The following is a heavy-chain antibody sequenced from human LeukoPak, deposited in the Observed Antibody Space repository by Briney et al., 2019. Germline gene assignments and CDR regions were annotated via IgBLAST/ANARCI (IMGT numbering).Heavy chain of an antibody. V-gene: IGHV4-31*03. CDR2: IYYSGST. CDR3: ARDLYGSGI. CDR1: GGSISGGGYY. D-gene: IGHD3-10*01. J-gene: IGHJ4*02. Sequence: SETLSLTCIVSGGSISGGGYYWSWIRQSPGTGLEWIGYIYYSGSTYYNPSLKSRVTISVDTSKNQFSLKLSSVTAADTAVYYCARDLYGSGIWGQGTLVTVSS.